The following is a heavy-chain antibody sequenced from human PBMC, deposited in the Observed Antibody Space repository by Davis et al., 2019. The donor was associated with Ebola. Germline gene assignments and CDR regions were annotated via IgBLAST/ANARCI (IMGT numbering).Heavy chain of an antibody. CDR3: AARRHGWIQLWLS. CDR1: ARSFTGHY. V-gene: IGHV4-34*01. J-gene: IGHJ4*02. Sequence: PQTLSPTCAVYARSFTGHYWTCISHPTGRGLDWYGKIKHSGSTNYNPSLKSRVTISVDTSKNQFSLKLSSVTAADTAVYYCAARRHGWIQLWLSWGQGTLVTVSS. D-gene: IGHD5-18*01. CDR2: IKHSGST.